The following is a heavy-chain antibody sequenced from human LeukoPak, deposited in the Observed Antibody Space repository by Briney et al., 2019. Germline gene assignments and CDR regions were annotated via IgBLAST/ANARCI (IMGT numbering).Heavy chain of an antibody. Sequence: SETLSLTCAVYGGXFSGYDWSWIRQAPGKGLEWIGEINHSGSTNYNPSLKSRVTILKDTSKNQFSLKLTSVTAADTAVYYCARQTTVTYLFDFWGQGTRVTVSS. J-gene: IGHJ4*02. V-gene: IGHV4-34*01. CDR1: GGXFSGYD. D-gene: IGHD4-17*01. CDR3: ARQTTVTYLFDF. CDR2: INHSGST.